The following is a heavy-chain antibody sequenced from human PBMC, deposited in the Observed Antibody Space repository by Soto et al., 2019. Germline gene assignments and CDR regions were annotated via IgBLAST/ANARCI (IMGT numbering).Heavy chain of an antibody. D-gene: IGHD3-22*01. CDR2: IYWDDDK. J-gene: IGHJ3*02. V-gene: IGHV2-5*02. CDR3: THRLTSPYYYDGSAYPHVFDI. Sequence: QITLKESGPTLVKPAQTLTLTCTFSGFSLSTTGVAVGWIRQPPGKALEWLALIYWDDDKRYSPSLKSRLTITKDSSENQVVLSMTNMEHVDTATYYCTHRLTSPYYYDGSAYPHVFDIWGQGTMVTVSS. CDR1: GFSLSTTGVA.